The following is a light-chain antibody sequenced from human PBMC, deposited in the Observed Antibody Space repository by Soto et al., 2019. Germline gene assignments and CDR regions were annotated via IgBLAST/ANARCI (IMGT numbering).Light chain of an antibody. V-gene: IGKV4-1*01. CDR3: QQYSGTTWT. CDR2: WAS. CDR1: QSVLYSPNNKNY. J-gene: IGKJ1*01. Sequence: DIVMTQSPDSLAVSLGERATINCKSSQSVLYSPNNKNYLAWFQQKPGQPPKLLIYWASTRESGVPDRFGGSGSGTDFTLTISSLQAEDVAVYYCQQYSGTTWTFGQGTKVEIK.